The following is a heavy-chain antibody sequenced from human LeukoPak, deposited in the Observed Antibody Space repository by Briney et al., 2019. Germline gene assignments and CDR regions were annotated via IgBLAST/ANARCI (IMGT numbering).Heavy chain of an antibody. Sequence: GGSLRLSCAASGFTFSRIAMTWVRQAPGKGLELVSTIRSSGDTAYNTDSVKGRFTISRDNSKNTLYLQVNSLRVEDTAMYYCAKGQELDDGVFDSWGQGTLVTVSS. CDR1: GFTFSRIA. V-gene: IGHV3-23*01. D-gene: IGHD1-7*01. J-gene: IGHJ4*02. CDR3: AKGQELDDGVFDS. CDR2: IRSSGDTA.